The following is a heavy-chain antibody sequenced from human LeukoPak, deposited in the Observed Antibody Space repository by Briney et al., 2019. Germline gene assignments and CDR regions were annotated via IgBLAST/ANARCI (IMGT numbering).Heavy chain of an antibody. CDR1: GYTFVNYC. CDR3: ARGGYCDY. Sequence: ASVKVSCKASGYTFVNYCIHWVRQAPGQGLEWMGWVNPSSGGTNYAQNFQGRVTMTRDTSITTAYMELTSLIPDDTAVYFCARGGYCDYWGQGTLVTVSS. V-gene: IGHV1-2*02. J-gene: IGHJ4*02. CDR2: VNPSSGGT.